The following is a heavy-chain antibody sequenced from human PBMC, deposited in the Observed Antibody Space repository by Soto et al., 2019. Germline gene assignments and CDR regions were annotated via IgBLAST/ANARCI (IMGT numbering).Heavy chain of an antibody. V-gene: IGHV4-31*03. CDR1: GCSISSGGYY. D-gene: IGHD4-17*01. CDR2: IYYSGST. Sequence: SETLSLPGPVSGCSISSGGYYWSWIRQHPGKGLEWIGYIYYSGSTYYNPSLKSRVTISVDTSKNQFSLKLSSVTAADTAVYYCARQYGDYDLNWFDPWGQGTLVTVSS. J-gene: IGHJ5*02. CDR3: ARQYGDYDLNWFDP.